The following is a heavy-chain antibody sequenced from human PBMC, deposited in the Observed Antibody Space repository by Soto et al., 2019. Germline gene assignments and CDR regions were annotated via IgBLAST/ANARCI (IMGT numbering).Heavy chain of an antibody. D-gene: IGHD4-17*01. Sequence: SGTRSRSCTVSGGSISSGDYYWIWIRQPPGKGLEWIGHIYYSGSTYYNPSLKSRVTISVDTSKNQFSLKLSSVTAADTAVYYCARVDYGWYAFDIWGQGTMVTVSS. CDR2: IYYSGST. V-gene: IGHV4-30-4*01. CDR1: GGSISSGDYY. CDR3: ARVDYGWYAFDI. J-gene: IGHJ3*02.